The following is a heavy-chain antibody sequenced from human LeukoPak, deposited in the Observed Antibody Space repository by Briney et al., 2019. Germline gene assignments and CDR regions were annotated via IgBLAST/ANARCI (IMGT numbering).Heavy chain of an antibody. D-gene: IGHD6-6*01. CDR3: AKGERYSSSSDFDY. CDR2: ISWNSGSI. Sequence: QAAGSLRLSCAASGFTFDDYAMHWVRQPPGKGLEWVSDISWNSGSIGYADSVKGRFNISRDNAKNSLYLQMNSLRAEDRALYYCAKGERYSSSSDFDYWGEGTLVTVS. J-gene: IGHJ4*02. V-gene: IGHV3-9*01. CDR1: GFTFDDYA.